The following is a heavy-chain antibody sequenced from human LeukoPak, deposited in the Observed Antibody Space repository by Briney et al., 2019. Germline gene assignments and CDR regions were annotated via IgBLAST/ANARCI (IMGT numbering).Heavy chain of an antibody. CDR1: GYTFTCYY. CDR3: ARARPSYYYDSSGYYDY. CDR2: INPNSGGT. J-gene: IGHJ4*02. V-gene: IGHV1-2*02. D-gene: IGHD3-22*01. Sequence: ASVKVSCKASGYTFTCYYMHWVRQAPGQGLEWMGWINPNSGGTNYAQKFQGRVTMTRDTSISTAYMELSRLRSDDTAVYYCARARPSYYYDSSGYYDYWGQGTLVTVSS.